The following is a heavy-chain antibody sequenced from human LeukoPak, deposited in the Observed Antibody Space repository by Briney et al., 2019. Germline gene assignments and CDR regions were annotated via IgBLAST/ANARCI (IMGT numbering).Heavy chain of an antibody. J-gene: IGHJ5*02. CDR1: GGSLSSGGYY. CDR2: IYYSGST. D-gene: IGHD3-10*01. CDR3: ARGSITMVRGVMNWFDP. Sequence: SETLSLTCTVSGGSLSSGGYYWSWIRQHPGTGLEWIGYIYYSGSTYYNPSLKSRVTISVDTSKNQFSLKLSSVTAADTAVYYCARGSITMVRGVMNWFDPWGQGTLVTVSS. V-gene: IGHV4-31*03.